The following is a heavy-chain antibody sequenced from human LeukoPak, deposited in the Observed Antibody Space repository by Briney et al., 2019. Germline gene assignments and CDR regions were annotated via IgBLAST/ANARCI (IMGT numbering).Heavy chain of an antibody. CDR2: IWYDGSNK. V-gene: IGHV3-33*01. CDR3: ARVHYYYDSSGYPGY. J-gene: IGHJ4*02. CDR1: GFXFSSYG. Sequence: PGGSLRLSCAASGFXFSSYGIHWVRQAPGKGLEWVAVIWYDGSNKYYADSVKGRFTISRDNSKNTLYLQMNSLRAEDTAVYYCARVHYYYDSSGYPGYWGQGTLVTVSS. D-gene: IGHD3-22*01.